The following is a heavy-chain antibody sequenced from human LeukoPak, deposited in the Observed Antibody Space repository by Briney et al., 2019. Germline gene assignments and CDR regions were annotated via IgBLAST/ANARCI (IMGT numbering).Heavy chain of an antibody. D-gene: IGHD3-3*02. V-gene: IGHV3-7*04. CDR3: ARDSQHLNFDY. CDR2: IREDGSEK. J-gene: IGHJ4*02. CDR1: GFTLSNYW. Sequence: GGSLRLSCAASGFTLSNYWMNWVRQAPGKGLEWVANIREDGSEKHYVDSVKGRFTISRDNAKNSLCLQMNSLRAEDTAVYYCARDSQHLNFDYWGQGTLVTVSS.